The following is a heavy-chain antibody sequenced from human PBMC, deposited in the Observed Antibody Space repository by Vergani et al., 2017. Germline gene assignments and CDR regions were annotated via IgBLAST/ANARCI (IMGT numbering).Heavy chain of an antibody. Sequence: QVQLVQSGAEVKKPGSSVKVSCKASGGTFSSYAISWVRQAPGQGLEWMGGIIPIFGTANYAQKFQGRVTITADESTSTAYMELSSLRSEDTAVYYCARDLTMVRGVIITWGAPFDPWGQGTLVTVSS. CDR1: GGTFSSYA. CDR3: ARDLTMVRGVIITWGAPFDP. J-gene: IGHJ5*02. CDR2: IIPIFGTA. D-gene: IGHD3-10*01. V-gene: IGHV1-69*01.